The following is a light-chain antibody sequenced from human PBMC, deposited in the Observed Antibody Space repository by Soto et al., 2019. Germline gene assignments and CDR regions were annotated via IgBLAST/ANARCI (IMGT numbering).Light chain of an antibody. V-gene: IGKV3-20*01. CDR3: QHYGTSSWT. CDR1: QSINIRY. CDR2: GAS. Sequence: EIVMTQSPATLSVSPGERATLSCRASQSINIRYLAWYHQKPGQAPRLLIFGASSRATGIPDRFSGSGSGTDFTLTISRLEPEDFAVYYCQHYGTSSWTFGQGTKVDIK. J-gene: IGKJ1*01.